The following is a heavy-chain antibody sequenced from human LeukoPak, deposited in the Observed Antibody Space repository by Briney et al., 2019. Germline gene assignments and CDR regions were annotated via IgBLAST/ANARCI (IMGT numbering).Heavy chain of an antibody. CDR1: GYTFTSYD. Sequence: GASVKVSCKASGYTFTSYDINWVRQATGQGLEWMGWMNPNSGNTGYAQKFQGRVTITRNTSISTAYMELSSLRSEDTAVYYCTLRIGITMVRGVIITGNWFDPWGQGTLVTVSS. CDR2: MNPNSGNT. D-gene: IGHD3-10*01. V-gene: IGHV1-8*03. CDR3: TLRIGITMVRGVIITGNWFDP. J-gene: IGHJ5*02.